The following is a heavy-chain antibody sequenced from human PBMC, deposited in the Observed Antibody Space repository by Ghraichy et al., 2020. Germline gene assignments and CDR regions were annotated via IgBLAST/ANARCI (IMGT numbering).Heavy chain of an antibody. J-gene: IGHJ3*02. D-gene: IGHD6-19*01. V-gene: IGHV4-39*01. Sequence: SETLSLTCTVSGGSISSSSYYWGWIRQPPGKGLEWIGSIYYSGSTYYNPSLKSRVTISVDTSKNQFSLKLSSVTAADTAVYYCARPIAVAGTWGDAFDIWGQGTMVTVSS. CDR1: GGSISSSSYY. CDR2: IYYSGST. CDR3: ARPIAVAGTWGDAFDI.